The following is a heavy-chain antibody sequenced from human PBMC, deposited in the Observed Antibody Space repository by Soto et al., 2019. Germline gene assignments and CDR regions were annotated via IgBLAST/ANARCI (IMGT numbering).Heavy chain of an antibody. CDR3: ARHSDGSSRGWFDP. Sequence: GESLKISCKGSGFGFTSYWISWVRQMPGKGLEWMGRIDPSDSYTNYSPSFQGHVTISADKSISTAYLQWSSLKASDTAMYYCARHSDGSSRGWFDPWAREPWSPSPQ. CDR2: IDPSDSYT. J-gene: IGHJ5*02. V-gene: IGHV5-10-1*01. D-gene: IGHD6-13*01. CDR1: GFGFTSYW.